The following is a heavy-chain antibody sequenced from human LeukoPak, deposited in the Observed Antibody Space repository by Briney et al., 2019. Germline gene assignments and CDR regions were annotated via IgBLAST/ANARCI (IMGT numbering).Heavy chain of an antibody. CDR3: AISPGGSLYSSGWFEYYFDY. Sequence: GGSLRLSCAASGFTFDDYAMHWVRQAPGKGLEWVSGISWNSGSIGYADSVKGRFTISRDNAKNSLYLQMNSLRAEDTALYYCAISPGGSLYSSGWFEYYFDYWGQGTLVTVSS. D-gene: IGHD6-19*01. V-gene: IGHV3-9*01. CDR2: ISWNSGSI. J-gene: IGHJ4*02. CDR1: GFTFDDYA.